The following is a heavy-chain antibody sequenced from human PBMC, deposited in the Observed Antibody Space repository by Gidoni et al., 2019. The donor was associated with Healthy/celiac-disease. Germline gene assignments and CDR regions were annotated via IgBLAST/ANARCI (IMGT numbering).Heavy chain of an antibody. CDR2: IYYSGRT. CDR1: GGSISSSSYY. CDR3: ARQGRVGATSFGGMSVGGSRTPRLT. D-gene: IGHD1-26*01. V-gene: IGHV4-39*01. J-gene: IGHJ4*02. Sequence: QLQLQESGPGLVKPSETLSLTCTVSGGSISSSSYYWGWIRQPPGKGLEWIGSIYYSGRTYYNPSLKSRVTISVDTSKNQFSLKLSSVTAADTAVYYCARQGRVGATSFGGMSVGGSRTPRLTWGQGTLVTVSS.